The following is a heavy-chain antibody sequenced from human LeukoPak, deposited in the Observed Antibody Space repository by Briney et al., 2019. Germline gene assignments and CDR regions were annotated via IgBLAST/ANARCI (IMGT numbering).Heavy chain of an antibody. J-gene: IGHJ5*02. CDR1: GGTFSSYA. V-gene: IGHV1-69*01. CDR3: AGASGSGYYWRNWFDP. Sequence: GSSVKVSCKASGGTFSSYAISWVRQAPGQGLEWMGGIIPIFGTANYAQKFQGRVTITADESTSTAYMELSSLRSEDTAVYYCAGASGSGYYWRNWFDPWGQGTLVTVSS. CDR2: IIPIFGTA. D-gene: IGHD3-22*01.